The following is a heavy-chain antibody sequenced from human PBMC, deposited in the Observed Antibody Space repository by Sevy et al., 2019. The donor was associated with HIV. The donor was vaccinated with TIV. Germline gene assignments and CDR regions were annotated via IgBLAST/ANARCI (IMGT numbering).Heavy chain of an antibody. CDR1: GFTVSSNY. CDR3: AKAWGYQSSGSSLDAFDI. Sequence: GGSLRLSCAASGFTVSSNYMSWVRQAPGKGLEWVSVIYSGGSTYYADSVKGRFTISRDNSKNTLYLQMNSLRAEDTTVYYCAKAWGYQSSGSSLDAFDIWGQGTMVTVSS. D-gene: IGHD3-22*01. V-gene: IGHV3-53*05. CDR2: IYSGGST. J-gene: IGHJ3*02.